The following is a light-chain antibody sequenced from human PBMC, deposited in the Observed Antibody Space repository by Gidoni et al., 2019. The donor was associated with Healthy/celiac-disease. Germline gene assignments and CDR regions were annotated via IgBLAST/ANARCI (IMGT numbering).Light chain of an antibody. Sequence: DIQMTQSPSSLSASVGDRVTITCRASQSISNYLNWYQQKPGRAPNLLIYAASSLQSGVPSRFSGSGSGTDFTLTISSLQPEDFASYYCQQSYNTPGTFGQXTKVEIK. V-gene: IGKV1-39*01. CDR2: AAS. CDR1: QSISNY. CDR3: QQSYNTPGT. J-gene: IGKJ1*01.